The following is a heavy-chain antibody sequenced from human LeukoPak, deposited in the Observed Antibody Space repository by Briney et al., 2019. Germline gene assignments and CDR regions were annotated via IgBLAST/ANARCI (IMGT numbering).Heavy chain of an antibody. D-gene: IGHD3-10*01. CDR1: GFTFSSYE. V-gene: IGHV3-33*08. Sequence: GGSLRLSCAASGFTFSSYEMNWVCQAPGKGLEWVAVIWYDGSNKYYADSVKGRFTISRDNSKNTLYLQMNSLRAEDTAVYYCARDALFTMVRGAGGMDVWGQGTTVTVSS. J-gene: IGHJ6*02. CDR2: IWYDGSNK. CDR3: ARDALFTMVRGAGGMDV.